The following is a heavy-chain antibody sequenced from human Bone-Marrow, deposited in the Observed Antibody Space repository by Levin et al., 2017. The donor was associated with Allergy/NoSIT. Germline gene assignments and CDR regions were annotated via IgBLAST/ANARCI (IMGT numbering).Heavy chain of an antibody. J-gene: IGHJ4*02. CDR2: IFSSGSM. CDR1: GFTVSSDY. CDR3: ARHTVSHSRGWTLFDY. D-gene: IGHD4-11*01. Sequence: GESLKISCVASGFTVSSDYMSWVRQPPGKGLEWVSVIFSSGSMYYADSVKGRFTTSRDNSKNAVYLQMNSLRAEDAAAYYCARHTVSHSRGWTLFDYWGQGILVTVSS. V-gene: IGHV3-66*04.